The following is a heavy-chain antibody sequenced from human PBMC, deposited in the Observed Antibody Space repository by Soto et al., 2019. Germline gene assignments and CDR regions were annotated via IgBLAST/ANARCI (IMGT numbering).Heavy chain of an antibody. CDR1: GGTFSSYA. D-gene: IGHD5-12*01. J-gene: IGHJ6*02. CDR3: ARDNDRLQLGGNYYYIMDV. V-gene: IGHV1-69*12. Sequence: QVQLVQSGAEVKKPGSSVKVSCKASGGTFSSYAISWVRQAPGQGLEWMGGIMPIFRTPDYAQKFQGRVTTTADESTSTADMELSSLRSDDTGVYYCARDNDRLQLGGNYYYIMDVWGQGTTVTVSS. CDR2: IMPIFRTP.